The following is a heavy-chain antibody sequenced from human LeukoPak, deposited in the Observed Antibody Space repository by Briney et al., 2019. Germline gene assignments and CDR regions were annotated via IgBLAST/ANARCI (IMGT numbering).Heavy chain of an antibody. Sequence: GGSLRLSCAASGFTFSSYSMNWVRQAPGKGLEWVSYISSLSGTINYADSVKGRFITSRDNAKNSMFLQMNSLRAEDTAVYYCVRDQGGAVSYWGQGTLVTVSS. CDR1: GFTFSSYS. CDR2: ISSLSGTI. V-gene: IGHV3-48*01. CDR3: VRDQGGAVSY. D-gene: IGHD3-16*01. J-gene: IGHJ4*02.